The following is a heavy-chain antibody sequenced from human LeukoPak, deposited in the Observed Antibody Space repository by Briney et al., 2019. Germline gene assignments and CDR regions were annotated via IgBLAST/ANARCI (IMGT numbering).Heavy chain of an antibody. Sequence: SETLSLTCAVYGGSFSGYYWSWLRQPPGKGLEWIGEINHSGSTNYNPSLKSRVTISVDTSKNQFSLKLSSVTAADTAVYYCAREGQLVPYYYYMDVWGKGTTVTVSS. CDR3: AREGQLVPYYYYMDV. D-gene: IGHD6-6*01. J-gene: IGHJ6*03. CDR1: GGSFSGYY. V-gene: IGHV4-34*01. CDR2: INHSGST.